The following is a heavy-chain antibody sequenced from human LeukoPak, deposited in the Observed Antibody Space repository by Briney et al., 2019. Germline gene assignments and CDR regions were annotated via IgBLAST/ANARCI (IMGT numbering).Heavy chain of an antibody. CDR2: ISESGDVT. V-gene: IGHV3-23*01. CDR1: GFTFSNYP. Sequence: AGGSLRLSCEASGFTFSNYPMSWVRQAPGRGLKWASVISESGDVTHYADAMKGRFTISRDNAKNTLNLQMNSLRAEDTAIYYCARDSSHYLGSSDYWGQGTLVTVSS. CDR3: ARDSSHYLGSSDY. D-gene: IGHD6-6*01. J-gene: IGHJ4*02.